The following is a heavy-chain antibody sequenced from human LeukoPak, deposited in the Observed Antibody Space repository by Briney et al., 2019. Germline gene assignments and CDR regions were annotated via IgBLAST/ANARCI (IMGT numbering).Heavy chain of an antibody. V-gene: IGHV4-59*12. D-gene: IGHD3-22*01. Sequence: PSETLSLTCTVSGGSISSYYWSWIRQPPGKGLEWIGYIYYSGSTNYNPSLKSRVTISVDTSKNQFSLKLSSVTAADTAVYYCARFTYDSSGYYRGNYFDYWGQGTLVTVSS. CDR1: GGSISSYY. CDR2: IYYSGST. J-gene: IGHJ4*02. CDR3: ARFTYDSSGYYRGNYFDY.